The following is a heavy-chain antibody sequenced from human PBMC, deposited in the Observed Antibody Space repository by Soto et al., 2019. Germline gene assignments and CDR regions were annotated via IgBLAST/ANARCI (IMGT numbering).Heavy chain of an antibody. J-gene: IGHJ6*02. D-gene: IGHD3-3*01. CDR2: INPNSGGT. Sequence: GASVKVSCKASGYTFTGYYMHWVRQAPGQGLEWMGWINPNSGGTNYAQKFQGWVTMTRDTSISTAYMELSRLRSDDTAVYYCVRLTYVFWSGAPDYYYYGMDVWGQGTTVTVSS. CDR3: VRLTYVFWSGAPDYYYYGMDV. CDR1: GYTFTGYY. V-gene: IGHV1-2*04.